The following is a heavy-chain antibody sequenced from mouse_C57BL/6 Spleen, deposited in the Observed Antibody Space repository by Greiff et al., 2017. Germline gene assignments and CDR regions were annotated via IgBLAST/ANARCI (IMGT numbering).Heavy chain of an antibody. CDR1: GYTFTSYW. V-gene: IGHV1-69*01. Sequence: VQLQQPGAELVMPGASVKLSCKASGYTFTSYWMHWVKQRPGQGLEWIGEIDPSDSYTNYNQKFKGKSTLTVDKSSSTAYMQLSSLTSEDSAVYYCAREGLYDHDLNWGQGTTLTVSS. CDR2: IDPSDSYT. CDR3: AREGLYDHDLN. D-gene: IGHD2-4*01. J-gene: IGHJ2*01.